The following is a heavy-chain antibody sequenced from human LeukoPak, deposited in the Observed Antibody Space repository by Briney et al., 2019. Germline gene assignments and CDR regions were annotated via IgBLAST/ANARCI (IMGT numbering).Heavy chain of an antibody. D-gene: IGHD3-22*01. V-gene: IGHV1-69*05. CDR1: GGTFSSYA. Sequence: SVKVSCKASGGTFSSYAISWVRQAPGQGLEWMGGIIPIFGTANYAQKFQGRATITTDESTSTAYMELSSLRSEDTAVYYCARSPTVRYYYDSSGYYFAYWGQGTLVTVSS. CDR3: ARSPTVRYYYDSSGYYFAY. CDR2: IIPIFGTA. J-gene: IGHJ4*02.